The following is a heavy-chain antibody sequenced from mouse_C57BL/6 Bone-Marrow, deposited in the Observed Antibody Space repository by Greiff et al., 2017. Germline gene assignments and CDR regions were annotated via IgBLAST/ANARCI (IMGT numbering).Heavy chain of an antibody. V-gene: IGHV1-18*01. Sequence: VQLQQSGPELVKPGASVKIPCKASGYTFTDYNMDWVKQSHGTSLEWIGDINPNNGGTIYNQKFKGKATLTVDKSSSTAYMELRSLTSEDTAVYYCARSGGSSYVDWYFDVWGTGTTVTVSS. CDR2: INPNNGGT. CDR3: ARSGGSSYVDWYFDV. D-gene: IGHD1-1*01. J-gene: IGHJ1*03. CDR1: GYTFTDYN.